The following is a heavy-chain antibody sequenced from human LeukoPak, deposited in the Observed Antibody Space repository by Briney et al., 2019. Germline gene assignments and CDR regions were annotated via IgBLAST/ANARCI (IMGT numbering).Heavy chain of an antibody. D-gene: IGHD7-27*01. Sequence: GGSLRLSCAASGFTFSSYAMHWVRQAPGKGLEWVGRIKSKVDGGTIDYAAPVKGRYTISRDDSKNTLYLQMNSLKTEDTAVYYRTKDPPLTGGVYSAYWGQGTRVTVSS. CDR2: IKSKVDGGTI. V-gene: IGHV3-15*07. CDR1: GFTFSSYA. CDR3: TKDPPLTGGVYSAY. J-gene: IGHJ4*02.